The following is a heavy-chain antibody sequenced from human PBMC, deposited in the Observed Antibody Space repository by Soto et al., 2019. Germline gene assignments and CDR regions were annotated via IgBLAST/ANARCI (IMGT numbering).Heavy chain of an antibody. CDR3: ARATGYSSGWYPS. J-gene: IGHJ5*02. CDR1: GGSISSYY. CDR2: IYYSGST. V-gene: IGHV4-59*01. Sequence: SETLSLTCTVSGGSISSYYWSWIRQPPGKGLEWIGYIYYSGSTNYNPSLKSRVTISVDTSKSQFSLKLSSVTAADTAVYYCARATGYSSGWYPSWGQGTLVTVSS. D-gene: IGHD6-19*01.